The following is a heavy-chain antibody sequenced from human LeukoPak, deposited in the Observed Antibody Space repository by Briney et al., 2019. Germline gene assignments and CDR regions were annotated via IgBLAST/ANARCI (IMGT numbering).Heavy chain of an antibody. CDR3: ARPYFYDSRIDP. J-gene: IGHJ5*02. Sequence: SETLSLTCTVSGGSISSGDYYWSWIRQPPGKGLEWIGYFYYSGSTYYNPSLKSRVTVSVDTSKNQFSLKLSSVTAADTAVYYCARPYFYDSRIDPWGQGTLVTVSS. V-gene: IGHV4-30-4*01. CDR1: GGSISSGDYY. D-gene: IGHD3-22*01. CDR2: FYYSGST.